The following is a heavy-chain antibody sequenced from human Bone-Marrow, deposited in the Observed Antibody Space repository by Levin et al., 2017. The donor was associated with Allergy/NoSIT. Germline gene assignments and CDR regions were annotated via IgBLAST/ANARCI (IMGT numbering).Heavy chain of an antibody. D-gene: IGHD6-19*01. CDR2: INHSGST. J-gene: IGHJ3*02. Sequence: SETLSLTCAVYGGSFSGYYWSWIRQPPGKGLEWIGEINHSGSTNYNPSLKSRVTISVDTSKNQFSLKLSSVTAADTAVYYCARGHHRGPYSSGWDPDAFDIWGQGTMVTVSS. V-gene: IGHV4-34*01. CDR1: GGSFSGYY. CDR3: ARGHHRGPYSSGWDPDAFDI.